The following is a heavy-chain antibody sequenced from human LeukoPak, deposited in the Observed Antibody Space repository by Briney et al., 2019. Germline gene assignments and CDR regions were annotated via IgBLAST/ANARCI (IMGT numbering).Heavy chain of an antibody. Sequence: TSETLSLTCTVSGGSISSYYWSWIRQPPGKGLEWIGYIYYSGSTNYNPSLKSRVTISVDTSKNQFSLKLSSVTAADTAVYYCASAAIAAAGTEYFDYWGQGTLVTVSS. J-gene: IGHJ4*02. CDR3: ASAAIAAAGTEYFDY. D-gene: IGHD6-13*01. CDR1: GGSISSYY. CDR2: IYYSGST. V-gene: IGHV4-59*01.